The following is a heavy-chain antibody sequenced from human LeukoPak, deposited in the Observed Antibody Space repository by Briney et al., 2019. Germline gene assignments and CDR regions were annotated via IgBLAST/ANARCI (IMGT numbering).Heavy chain of an antibody. CDR1: GYTFTGYY. Sequence: ASVKVSCKASGYTFTGYYMHWVRQAPGQGLECMGRLNPNSGGTTYAQKFHGRVTMTRDTSISTAYLGLSRLRSDDTAVYYCAYKAYRPNPNQARDYWGQGTLVTVSS. V-gene: IGHV1-2*06. J-gene: IGHJ4*02. D-gene: IGHD2-21*01. CDR2: LNPNSGGT. CDR3: AYKAYRPNPNQARDY.